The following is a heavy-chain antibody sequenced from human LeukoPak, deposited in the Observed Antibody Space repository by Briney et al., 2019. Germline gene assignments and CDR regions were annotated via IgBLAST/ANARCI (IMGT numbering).Heavy chain of an antibody. Sequence: GGSLRLSCAASGFTFSSYSINWVRQAPGKGLEWVAVISYDGSNKYYADSVKGRFTISRDNSKNTLYLQMNSLRAEDTAVYYCAKDRIRMVRGVIHYYYYGMDVWGKGTTVTVSS. CDR1: GFTFSSYS. J-gene: IGHJ6*04. V-gene: IGHV3-30*18. D-gene: IGHD3-10*01. CDR3: AKDRIRMVRGVIHYYYYGMDV. CDR2: ISYDGSNK.